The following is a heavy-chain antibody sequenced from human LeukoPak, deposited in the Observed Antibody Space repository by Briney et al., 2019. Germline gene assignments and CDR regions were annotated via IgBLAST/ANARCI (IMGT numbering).Heavy chain of an antibody. Sequence: SETLSLTCTVSGGSISSYYWSWIRQPPGKGLEWIGYIYYSGSTYYNPSLKSRVTISVDTSKNQFSLKLSSVTAADTAVYYCARRLLYYDILTGYYTLPYYFDYWGQGTLVTVSS. CDR3: ARRLLYYDILTGYYTLPYYFDY. V-gene: IGHV4-59*08. CDR1: GGSISSYY. D-gene: IGHD3-9*01. CDR2: IYYSGST. J-gene: IGHJ4*02.